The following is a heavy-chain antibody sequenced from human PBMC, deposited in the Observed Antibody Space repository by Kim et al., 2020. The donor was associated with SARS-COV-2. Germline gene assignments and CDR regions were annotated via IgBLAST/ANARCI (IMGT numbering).Heavy chain of an antibody. D-gene: IGHD2-21*01. J-gene: IGHJ4*02. CDR2: ITYNGDTQ. CDR3: TRDDHGYWNYFCY. CDR1: GFTFRDHA. V-gene: IGHV3-23*01. Sequence: GGSLRLSCSTSGFTFRDHAMNWVRQAPGKGLEWVSTITYNGDTQYYADSVRGRFTISRDNSQGTKGTLYLQMNSLRAEDSALYYCTRDDHGYWNYFCYWGQGTLVTVSS.